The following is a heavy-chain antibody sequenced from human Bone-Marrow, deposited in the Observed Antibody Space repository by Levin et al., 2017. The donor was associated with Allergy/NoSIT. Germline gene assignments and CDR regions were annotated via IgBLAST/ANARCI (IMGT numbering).Heavy chain of an antibody. Sequence: GGSLRLSCVASGFDFSSYYKTWVRQAPGKGLEWVANIKQDGSEKNYVDSVKGRFTISRDNAKNSLSLQMNSLRAEDTAMYYCVTLKQWKTLFDPWGQGTQVTVSS. CDR2: IKQDGSEK. D-gene: IGHD6-19*01. CDR1: GFDFSSYY. J-gene: IGHJ5*02. CDR3: VTLKQWKTLFDP. V-gene: IGHV3-7*02.